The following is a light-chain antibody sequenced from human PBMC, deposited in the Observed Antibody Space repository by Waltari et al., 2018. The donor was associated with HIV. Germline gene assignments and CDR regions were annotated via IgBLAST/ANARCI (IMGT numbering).Light chain of an antibody. J-gene: IGLJ2*01. CDR3: SSYTSSSTLEGV. Sequence: QSALTQPASVSGSPGQSITISCTGTSSDVGAYNYVSWYQQHPGKAPKLMIYEVSNRPSGVSNRFSGSKSGNTASLTISGLQAEDEADYYCSSYTSSSTLEGVFGGGTKLTVL. CDR2: EVS. V-gene: IGLV2-14*01. CDR1: SSDVGAYNY.